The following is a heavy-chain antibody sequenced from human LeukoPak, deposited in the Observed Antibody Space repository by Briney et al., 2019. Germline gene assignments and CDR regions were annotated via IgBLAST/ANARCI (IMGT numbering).Heavy chain of an antibody. CDR2: INHSGST. Sequence: PGGSLRLSCTASGLTFSTSGFNWVRQAPGKGLEWIGEINHSGSTNYNPSLKSRVTISVDTSKNQFSLKLSSVTAADTAVYYCARLLHSPHYYYYYMDVWGKGTTVTVSS. J-gene: IGHJ6*03. V-gene: IGHV4-34*01. D-gene: IGHD3-22*01. CDR1: GLTFSTSG. CDR3: ARLLHSPHYYYYYMDV.